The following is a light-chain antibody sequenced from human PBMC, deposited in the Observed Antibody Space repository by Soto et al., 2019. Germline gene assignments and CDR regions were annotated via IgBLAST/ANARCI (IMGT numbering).Light chain of an antibody. CDR3: KQRKHWTPLT. CDR2: DAS. J-gene: IGKJ4*01. CDR1: HSVDIY. V-gene: IGKV3-11*01. Sequence: VLTQSPVTLALSPGDRATLSCRTSHSVDIYLAWYPQKPGQAPRLLIYDASNSATGIPARFSGSGSGTDFTITISSLEPEAFAVYYCKQRKHWTPLTFGGGTQVELK.